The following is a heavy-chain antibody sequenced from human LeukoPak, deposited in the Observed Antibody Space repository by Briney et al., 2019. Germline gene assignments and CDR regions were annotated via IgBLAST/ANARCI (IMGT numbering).Heavy chain of an antibody. J-gene: IGHJ4*02. V-gene: IGHV1-8*01. D-gene: IGHD5-18*01. CDR1: GYTFTSFD. CDR2: MNPNSGNT. Sequence: ASVKVSCKASGYTFTSFDINWVRQATGQGLEWMGWMNPNSGNTGYAQKFQGRVTMTRNTSISTAYMELSSLRSEDTAVYYCARGLGRTVMVTRGGVRFDYWGQGIPVTVSS. CDR3: ARGLGRTVMVTRGGVRFDY.